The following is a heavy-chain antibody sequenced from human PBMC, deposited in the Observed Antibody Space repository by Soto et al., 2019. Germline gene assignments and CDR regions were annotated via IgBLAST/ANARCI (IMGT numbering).Heavy chain of an antibody. CDR1: GGSISSHY. CDR3: ARGSGYSYGLDYYYMDV. J-gene: IGHJ6*03. V-gene: IGHV4-59*11. CDR2: MYYSGST. Sequence: SETLSLTCTVSGGSISSHYWSWIRQPPGKGLEWIGYMYYSGSTNYNPSLKSRVTISVDTSKNLFSLKLSSVTAADTAVYYCARGSGYSYGLDYYYMDVWGKGTTVTVSS. D-gene: IGHD5-18*01.